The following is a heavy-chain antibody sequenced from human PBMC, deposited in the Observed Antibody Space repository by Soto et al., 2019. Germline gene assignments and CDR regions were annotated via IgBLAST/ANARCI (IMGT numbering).Heavy chain of an antibody. D-gene: IGHD1-26*01. V-gene: IGHV4-4*02. CDR2: IFQSGST. CDR3: ARVYSGSYSDS. J-gene: IGHJ4*02. CDR1: GGSIRSNNW. Sequence: QVQLQESGPGLVKPSGTLSLTCAVSGGSIRSNNWWSWVRQAPGKGLEWIGEIFQSGSTNYNPSLTTRVTISVDKSKNQFSLKLSSVTAADTAVYYCARVYSGSYSDSWGQGTLVTVSS.